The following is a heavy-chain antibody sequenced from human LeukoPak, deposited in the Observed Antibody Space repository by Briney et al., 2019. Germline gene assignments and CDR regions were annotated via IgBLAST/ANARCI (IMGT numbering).Heavy chain of an antibody. Sequence: GGSLRLSCAASGFTFSSYWMSWVRQAPGKGLEWVANLKQDGSEKYYVDSVKGRFTISRDNAKNSLYLQMNSLRAEDTAVYYCARERAMGARYCSSTSCPWYFDYWGQGTLVTVSS. CDR1: GFTFSSYW. J-gene: IGHJ4*02. CDR2: LKQDGSEK. V-gene: IGHV3-7*01. D-gene: IGHD2-2*01. CDR3: ARERAMGARYCSSTSCPWYFDY.